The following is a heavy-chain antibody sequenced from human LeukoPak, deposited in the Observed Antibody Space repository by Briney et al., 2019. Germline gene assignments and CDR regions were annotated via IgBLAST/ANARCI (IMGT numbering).Heavy chain of an antibody. Sequence: PSETLSLTCTVSGGSISSYYWSWVRQPPGKGLEWIGYIYYSGSTNYNPSLKSRVTISVDTSKNQFSLKLSSVTAADTAVYYCARGADSSAYSYGYWGQGTLVTVSS. CDR2: IYYSGST. J-gene: IGHJ4*02. CDR1: GGSISSYY. CDR3: ARGADSSAYSYGY. V-gene: IGHV4-59*01. D-gene: IGHD3-22*01.